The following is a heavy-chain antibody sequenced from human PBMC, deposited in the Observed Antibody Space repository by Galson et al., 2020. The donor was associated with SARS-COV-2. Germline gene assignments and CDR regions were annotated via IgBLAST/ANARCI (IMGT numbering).Heavy chain of an antibody. CDR1: GFIFNAYS. CDR2: ISSSSSTK. D-gene: IGHD6-25*01. Sequence: GESLKNSCAASGFIFNAYSMSWVRQAPGKGLEWVAYISSSSSTKYYADSVKGRFTVSRDKAKKSLFLQMSSLRAEDTGVYYCARGAGTATFDFDIWGQGTLVSVSS. CDR3: ARGAGTATFDFDI. V-gene: IGHV3-48*01. J-gene: IGHJ4*02.